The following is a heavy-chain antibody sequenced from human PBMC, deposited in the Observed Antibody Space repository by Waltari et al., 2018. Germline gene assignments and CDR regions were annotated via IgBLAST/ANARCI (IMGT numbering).Heavy chain of an antibody. CDR1: GFAFSGFG. CDR3: ARELLWTGDKQWPPDDFSYYGMDV. D-gene: IGHD6-19*01. J-gene: IGHJ6*02. V-gene: IGHV3-33*01. CDR2: IWHNGGSA. Sequence: QGQLVESGGGAVQPGRSLTLSCTASGFAFSGFGMHWVRQAPGKGLGWVAIIWHNGGSASYGDSVKGRFTVSRDNRRNTLYLQMNTLRVEDTAVYYCARELLWTGDKQWPPDDFSYYGMDVWGQGTTVTVSS.